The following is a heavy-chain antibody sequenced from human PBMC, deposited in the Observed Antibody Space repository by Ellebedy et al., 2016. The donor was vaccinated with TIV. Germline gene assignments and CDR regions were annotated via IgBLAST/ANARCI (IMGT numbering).Heavy chain of an antibody. D-gene: IGHD3-9*01. Sequence: ASVKVSXKASGYSLLTYGMSWVRQATGQGLEWMGSISAHTGDTNIAQKWQGRVTMFTDTSTSTAYMELRGLRYEDTAFYFCARDQEDVEWLLSEPGIKLVKSAYFDYWGQGTLVTVSS. CDR1: GYSLLTYG. CDR3: ARDQEDVEWLLSEPGIKLVKSAYFDY. CDR2: ISAHTGDT. V-gene: IGHV1-18*01. J-gene: IGHJ4*02.